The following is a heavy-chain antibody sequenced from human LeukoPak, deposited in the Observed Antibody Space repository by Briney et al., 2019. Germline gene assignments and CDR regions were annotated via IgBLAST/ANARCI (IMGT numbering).Heavy chain of an antibody. V-gene: IGHV3-74*01. D-gene: IGHD3-22*01. CDR3: ARGYSSDSSSLDY. J-gene: IGHJ4*02. CDR2: LNREGSST. Sequence: GGSLRLSCAASGFPFSNYWMHWVRQAPGGGLVWVSRLNREGSSTSYADSVKGRFTISRDNAKNTLYLQINSLRAEDTAVYYCARGYSSDSSSLDYWGQGTLLTISS. CDR1: GFPFSNYW.